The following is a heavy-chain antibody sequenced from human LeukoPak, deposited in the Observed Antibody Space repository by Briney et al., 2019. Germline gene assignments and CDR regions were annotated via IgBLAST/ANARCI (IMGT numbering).Heavy chain of an antibody. CDR1: GDSISSVSYY. CDR3: ARRYLGYCSGSSCPLNYYGVDV. Sequence: SETLSLTCTVSGDSISSVSYYWGWIRQPPGKGLAWIGSIYYSGSTYYNPSLKSRVTISVDTSKNQFSLKLSSVTAADTAVYYCARRYLGYCSGSSCPLNYYGVDVWGQGTTVTVSS. D-gene: IGHD2-15*01. J-gene: IGHJ6*02. V-gene: IGHV4-39*01. CDR2: IYYSGST.